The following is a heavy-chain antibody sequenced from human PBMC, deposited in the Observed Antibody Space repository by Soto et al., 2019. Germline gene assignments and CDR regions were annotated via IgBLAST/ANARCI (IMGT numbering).Heavy chain of an antibody. J-gene: IGHJ6*03. V-gene: IGHV4-39*01. D-gene: IGHD4-17*01. CDR1: GDSISISSYY. CDR2: LYYSGST. CDR3: ARLSRYGDYPYYYYYMDV. Sequence: SETLSLTCSVSGDSISISSYYWVWIRQPPGKGLEWIGSLYYSGSTYYNPSLKSRVTISVDTSKNQFSLRLSSVTAADTAVYYCARLSRYGDYPYYYYYMDVWGKGTTVTVSS.